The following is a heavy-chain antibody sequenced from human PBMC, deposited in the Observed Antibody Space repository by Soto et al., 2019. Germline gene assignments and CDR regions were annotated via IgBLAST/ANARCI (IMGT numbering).Heavy chain of an antibody. CDR3: ARDEGGWNSIEGGFVKFILDY. CDR2: INAGNGDT. D-gene: IGHD1-7*01. J-gene: IGHJ4*02. CDR1: GYTFSIHA. V-gene: IGHV1-3*01. Sequence: ASVKVSCKTSGYTFSIHAIHWVRQAPGQGLEWMGWINAGNGDTKYSENFQDRVAITRDAYASAAYMEVRSLRSEDTAIYYCARDEGGWNSIEGGFVKFILDYWGQGSVVTV.